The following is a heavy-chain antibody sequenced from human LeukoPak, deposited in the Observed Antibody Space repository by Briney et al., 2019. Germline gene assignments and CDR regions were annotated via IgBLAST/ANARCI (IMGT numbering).Heavy chain of an antibody. CDR1: GGTFSSYA. CDR3: ARGPWAENGSGSYYNKRYYYYMDV. Sequence: GASVKVSCKASGGTFSSYAISWVRQAPGQGLEWMGGIIPIFGTANYAQKFQGRVTITADESTSTAYMELSSLRSEDTAVYYCARGPWAENGSGSYYNKRYYYYMDVWGKGTTVTISS. V-gene: IGHV1-69*13. J-gene: IGHJ6*03. D-gene: IGHD3-10*01. CDR2: IIPIFGTA.